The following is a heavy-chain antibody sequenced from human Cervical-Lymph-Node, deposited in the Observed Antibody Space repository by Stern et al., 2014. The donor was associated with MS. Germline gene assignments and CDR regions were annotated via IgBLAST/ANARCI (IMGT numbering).Heavy chain of an antibody. CDR2: INAGNGNT. CDR3: ARDLDFQIDY. CDR1: GYNFTSYA. V-gene: IGHV1-3*01. Sequence: QLVQSGAGVKKPGASVKVSCKASGYNFTSYAMHWVRQAAGQRLEWMGWINAGNGNTKYSQKFQGRVTITRDTSASTAYMELSSLRSEDTAVYYCARDLDFQIDYWGQGTLVTVSS. J-gene: IGHJ4*02. D-gene: IGHD3-9*01.